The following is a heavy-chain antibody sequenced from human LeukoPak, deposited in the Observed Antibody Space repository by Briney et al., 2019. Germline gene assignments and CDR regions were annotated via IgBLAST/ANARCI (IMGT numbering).Heavy chain of an antibody. CDR1: GFTFSSYG. Sequence: GRSLRLSCAASGFTFSSYGMHWVRQAPGKGLEWVAVISYDGSNKYYADSVKGRFTISRDNSKNTPYLQMNSLRAEDTAVYYCAKDQTGYCSSTSCSGMDVWGQGTTVTVSS. V-gene: IGHV3-30*18. J-gene: IGHJ6*02. CDR3: AKDQTGYCSSTSCSGMDV. CDR2: ISYDGSNK. D-gene: IGHD2-2*01.